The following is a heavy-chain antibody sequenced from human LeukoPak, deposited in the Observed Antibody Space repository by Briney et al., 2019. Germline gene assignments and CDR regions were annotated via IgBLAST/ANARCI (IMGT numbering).Heavy chain of an antibody. D-gene: IGHD2-2*02. CDR3: AKDDIVVVPAAIRRWFDP. Sequence: GGSLRLSCAASGFTFSSYAMSWVRQAPGKGLEWVSAISGSGGSTYYADSVKGRFTISRDNSKNTLYLQMNSLRAEDTAVYYCAKDDIVVVPAAIRRWFDPWGQGALVTVSS. CDR2: ISGSGGST. J-gene: IGHJ5*02. V-gene: IGHV3-23*01. CDR1: GFTFSSYA.